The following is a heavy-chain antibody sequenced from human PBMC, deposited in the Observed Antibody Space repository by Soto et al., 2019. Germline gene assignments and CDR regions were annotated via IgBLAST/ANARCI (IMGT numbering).Heavy chain of an antibody. V-gene: IGHV4-34*01. CDR3: ARGGLDSSGYNPAYDAFDI. CDR2: INHSGST. CDR1: GGSFSGYY. Sequence: SETLSLTCAVYGGSFSGYYWSWIRQPPGKGLEWIGEINHSGSTNYNPSLKSRVTISVDTSKNQFSLKLSSVTAADTAVYYCARGGLDSSGYNPAYDAFDIWGQGTMVTVSS. J-gene: IGHJ3*02. D-gene: IGHD3-22*01.